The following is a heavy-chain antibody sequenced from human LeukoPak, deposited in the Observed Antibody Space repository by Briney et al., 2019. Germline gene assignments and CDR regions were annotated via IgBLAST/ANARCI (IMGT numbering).Heavy chain of an antibody. J-gene: IGHJ3*02. CDR1: GGSISSYY. D-gene: IGHD3-22*01. Sequence: PSETLSLTCTVSGGSISSYYWSWIRQPAGKGLEWIGRIYTSGSTNYNPSLKSRVTMSVDTSKNQFSLKLSSVTAADTAVYYCARTQREYYYDSSGAIDAFDIWGQGTMVTDSS. CDR2: IYTSGST. CDR3: ARTQREYYYDSSGAIDAFDI. V-gene: IGHV4-4*07.